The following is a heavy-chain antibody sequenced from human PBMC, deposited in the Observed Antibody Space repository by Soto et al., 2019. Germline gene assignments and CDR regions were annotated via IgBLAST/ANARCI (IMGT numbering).Heavy chain of an antibody. D-gene: IGHD6-19*01. CDR2: ISGSGGST. V-gene: IGHV3-23*01. J-gene: IGHJ6*03. CDR3: ASAPQWLAFYYYYYYMDV. Sequence: GGSLRLSCAASGFTFSSYAMSWVRQAPGKGLEWVSAISGSGGSTYYADSVKGRFTISRDNSKNTLYLQMNSLRAEDTAVYYCASAPQWLAFYYYYYYMDVWGKGTTVTVSS. CDR1: GFTFSSYA.